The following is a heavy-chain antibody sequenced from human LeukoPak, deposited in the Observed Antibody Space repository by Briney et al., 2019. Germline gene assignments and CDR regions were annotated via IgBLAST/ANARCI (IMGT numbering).Heavy chain of an antibody. D-gene: IGHD3-16*01. CDR1: GFTFSSYW. CDR2: IYYSGIT. V-gene: IGHV4-39*01. J-gene: IGHJ4*02. Sequence: GSLRLSCAASGFTFSSYWMSWVRQTPGKGLEWLGSIYYSGITHYNPSLKSRLTIYVDTSRNQFSLHLFSVTAADTAVFYCARSDYYDYRQIDYWGQGTLVTVSS. CDR3: ARSDYYDYRQIDY.